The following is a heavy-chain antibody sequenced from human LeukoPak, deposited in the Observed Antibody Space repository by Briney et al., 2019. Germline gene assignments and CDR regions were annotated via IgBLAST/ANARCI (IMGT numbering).Heavy chain of an antibody. CDR1: GFTYSSYS. CDR2: TSSSSSYI. D-gene: IGHD3-10*01. V-gene: IGHV3-21*01. J-gene: IGHJ4*02. CDR3: ARVRITMVRGVITDY. Sequence: GGSLRLSCAASGFTYSSYSMNWVRQAPGKGLEWVSSTSSSSSYIYYADSVKGRFTISRDNAKNSLYLQMNSLRAEDTAVYYCARVRITMVRGVITDYWGQGTLVTVSS.